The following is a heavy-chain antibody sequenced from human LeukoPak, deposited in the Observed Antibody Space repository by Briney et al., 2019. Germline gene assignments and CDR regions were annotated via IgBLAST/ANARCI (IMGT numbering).Heavy chain of an antibody. CDR2: IYYSGST. V-gene: IGHV4-39*01. CDR1: GGSISISSYY. Sequence: SETLSLTCTVSGGSISISSYYWGWIRQPPGKGLEWIGSIYYSGSTYYNPSLKSRVTISVDTSKNQFSLKLSSVTAADTAVYYCARGGVVAGESGVDYWGQGTLVTVSS. CDR3: ARGGVVAGESGVDY. D-gene: IGHD6-19*01. J-gene: IGHJ4*02.